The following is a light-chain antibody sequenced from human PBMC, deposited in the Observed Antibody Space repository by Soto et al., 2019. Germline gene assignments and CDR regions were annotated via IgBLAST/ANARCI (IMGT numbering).Light chain of an antibody. CDR2: GAS. J-gene: IGKJ2*01. CDR1: QSISSN. V-gene: IGKV3-15*01. Sequence: EIVMTQSPATLSASPGEKATLSCRASQSISSNLAWYQHKPGQPPSLLIFGASTRATDIPARFSGSGSGTEFTLTISSLQSEDFAVYYCQQYSNWPLYTFGQGTKLEIK. CDR3: QQYSNWPLYT.